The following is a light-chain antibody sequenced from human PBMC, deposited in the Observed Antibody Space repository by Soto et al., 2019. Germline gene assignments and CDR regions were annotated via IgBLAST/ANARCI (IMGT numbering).Light chain of an antibody. CDR2: LNSDGSH. Sequence: QLVLTQSPSASASLGASVKLTCTLSSGHSSYAIAWHQQQPEKGPRYFMKLNSDGSHSKGDGIPDRFSGSSSGAERYLTICSLQSEDEADYYCQTWGTGIQVFGGGTKVTVL. J-gene: IGLJ2*01. V-gene: IGLV4-69*01. CDR1: SGHSSYA. CDR3: QTWGTGIQV.